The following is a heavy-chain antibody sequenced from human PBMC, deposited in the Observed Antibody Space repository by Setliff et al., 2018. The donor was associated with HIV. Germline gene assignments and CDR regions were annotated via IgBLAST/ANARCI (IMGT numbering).Heavy chain of an antibody. CDR3: TRCFGSYLPIMDY. J-gene: IGHJ4*02. CDR2: IRHKAYGGTA. Sequence: PGGSLRLSCTTSGFTFGVYAMTWVRQAPGKGLEWVGFIRHKAYGGTAEYDASVKGRFTISRDDSKSITYLQMNSLKTEDTAMYYCTRCFGSYLPIMDYWGQGTLVTVSS. D-gene: IGHD1-26*01. CDR1: GFTFGVYA. V-gene: IGHV3-49*04.